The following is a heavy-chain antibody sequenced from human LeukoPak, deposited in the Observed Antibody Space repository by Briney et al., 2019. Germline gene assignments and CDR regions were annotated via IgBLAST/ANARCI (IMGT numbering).Heavy chain of an antibody. CDR3: ARDWDIVATTLSDY. Sequence: GGSLRLSCAASGFTFSSYWMSWVRQAPGKGLEWVANIKQDGSEKYYVDSVKGRFTISRDNAKNSLYLQMNSLRAEDTAVYYCARDWDIVATTLSDYWGQGTLVTVSS. D-gene: IGHD5-12*01. V-gene: IGHV3-7*01. CDR2: IKQDGSEK. CDR1: GFTFSSYW. J-gene: IGHJ4*02.